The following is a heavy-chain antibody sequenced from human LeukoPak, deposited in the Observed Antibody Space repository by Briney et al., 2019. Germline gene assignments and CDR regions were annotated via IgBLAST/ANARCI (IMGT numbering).Heavy chain of an antibody. J-gene: IGHJ4*02. D-gene: IGHD3-10*01. CDR2: ISTSSNYI. V-gene: IGHV3-21*01. CDR1: GFTFSSYS. CDR3: ARSSPLITMLRGAFDY. Sequence: GGSLRLSCAASGFTFSSYSMNWVRQAPGKGLEWVSFISTSSNYIYYADSVKGRFTISRDNAQNSLYLQMNSLRAEDTAVYYCARSSPLITMLRGAFDYWGQGTLVTVSS.